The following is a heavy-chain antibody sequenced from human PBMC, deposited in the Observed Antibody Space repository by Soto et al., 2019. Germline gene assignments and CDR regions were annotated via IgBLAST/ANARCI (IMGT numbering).Heavy chain of an antibody. J-gene: IGHJ6*02. CDR1: GFTFSGSA. Sequence: PGGSLRLSCAASGFTFSGSAMHWVRQASGKGLEWVGRIRSKANSYATAYAASVKGRFTISRDDSKNTAYLQMNSLKTEDSAVYYCTRLALLRLGVLSAYGMDVWGQGTTVTVSS. CDR3: TRLALLRLGVLSAYGMDV. V-gene: IGHV3-73*01. CDR2: IRSKANSYAT. D-gene: IGHD3-16*02.